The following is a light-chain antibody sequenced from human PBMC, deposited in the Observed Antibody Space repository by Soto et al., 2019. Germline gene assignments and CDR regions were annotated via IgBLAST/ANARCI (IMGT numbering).Light chain of an antibody. CDR2: EVS. CDR3: SSYAGSNNLGV. V-gene: IGLV2-8*01. J-gene: IGLJ1*01. Sequence: QSALTQPASVSGSPGQSITISCTGTSSDVGGYSYVSWYQHHPGLAPKLMIYEVSKRPSGVPDRFSGSKSGNTASLTVSGLQAEDEADYYCSSYAGSNNLGVFGTGTKLTVL. CDR1: SSDVGGYSY.